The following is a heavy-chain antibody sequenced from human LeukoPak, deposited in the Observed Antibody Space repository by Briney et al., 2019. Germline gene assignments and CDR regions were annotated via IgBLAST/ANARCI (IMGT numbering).Heavy chain of an antibody. D-gene: IGHD6-13*01. J-gene: IGHJ4*02. CDR3: TTSRHSSSWYYNDY. CDR2: ISASSTII. CDR1: GFTFSGNS. Sequence: GGSLRLSCVGSGFTFSGNSMNWVRQAPGRGMEWVSHISASSTIIHYADSVKGRVTISRDNAKNSVFLQMNRLRVEDTAVYYCTTSRHSSSWYYNDYWGQGILVTVS. V-gene: IGHV3-48*01.